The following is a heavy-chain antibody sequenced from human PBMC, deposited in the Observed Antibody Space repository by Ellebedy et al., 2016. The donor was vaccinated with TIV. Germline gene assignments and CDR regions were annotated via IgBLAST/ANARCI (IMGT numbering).Heavy chain of an antibody. J-gene: IGHJ4*02. CDR1: GFTFKDYA. Sequence: GESLKISCAASGFTFKDYALIWVRQTPAKGLEWVSLISGDGDTTYYADSVKGRFTISRDNSRNSLYLQMNSLRTEDTAFYYCVKDFGAPGDPDSWGQGTQVTVSS. CDR2: ISGDGDTT. CDR3: VKDFGAPGDPDS. V-gene: IGHV3-43*02. D-gene: IGHD6-13*01.